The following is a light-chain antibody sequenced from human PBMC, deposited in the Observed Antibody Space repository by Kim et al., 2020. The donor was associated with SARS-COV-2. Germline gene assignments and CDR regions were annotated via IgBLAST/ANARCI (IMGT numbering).Light chain of an antibody. J-gene: IGLJ2*01. V-gene: IGLV10-54*04. CDR2: RNH. CDR1: SNNVGNLG. Sequence: QTATRTCTGNSNNVGNLGATWRQQHQGHPPKLLSYRNHDRPSGISERFSASRSGNTASLTITGLQPEDEADYYCSAWDFSLSAVVFGGGTQLTVL. CDR3: SAWDFSLSAVV.